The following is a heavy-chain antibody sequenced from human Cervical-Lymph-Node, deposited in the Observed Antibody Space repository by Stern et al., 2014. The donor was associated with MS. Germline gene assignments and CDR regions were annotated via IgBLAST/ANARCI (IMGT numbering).Heavy chain of an antibody. D-gene: IGHD2-15*01. J-gene: IGHJ4*02. Sequence: EVHLVESGGGLVKPGGSLRLSCAASGFTFSSYSMNWVRQAPGKGLEWVSSISSSSSYIYYADSVKGRFTISRDNAKNSLYLQMNSLRAEDTAVYYCAKAKGVVVAATSFDYWGQGTLVTVSS. CDR2: ISSSSSYI. V-gene: IGHV3-21*01. CDR1: GFTFSSYS. CDR3: AKAKGVVVAATSFDY.